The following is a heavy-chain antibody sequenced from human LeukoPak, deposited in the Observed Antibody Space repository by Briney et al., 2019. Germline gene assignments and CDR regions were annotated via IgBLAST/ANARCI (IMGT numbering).Heavy chain of an antibody. J-gene: IGHJ6*03. CDR2: INTNTGNA. Sequence: ASVKVSCKASGYTFTNFAMNWVRQAPGQGLEWMGCINTNTGNATYAQGFTGRFVFSLDTSVSTAYLQISSLKAEDTAVYYCASEGYDSAYYYYMDVWGKGTTVTVSS. CDR1: GYTFTNFA. V-gene: IGHV7-4-1*02. D-gene: IGHD5-12*01. CDR3: ASEGYDSAYYYYMDV.